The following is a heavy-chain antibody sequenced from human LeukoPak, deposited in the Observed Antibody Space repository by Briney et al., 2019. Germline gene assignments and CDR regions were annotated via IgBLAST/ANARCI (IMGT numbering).Heavy chain of an antibody. V-gene: IGHV1-18*01. CDR1: GYTFTSYG. CDR2: ISAYNGNT. Sequence: ASVKVSCKASGYTFTSYGISWVRQAPGQGLEWMGWISAYNGNTNYAQKLQGRVTMTTDTSTSTAYMGLRSLRSDDTAVYYCARDISVGATSGWFDPWGQGTLVTVSS. J-gene: IGHJ5*02. CDR3: ARDISVGATSGWFDP. D-gene: IGHD1-26*01.